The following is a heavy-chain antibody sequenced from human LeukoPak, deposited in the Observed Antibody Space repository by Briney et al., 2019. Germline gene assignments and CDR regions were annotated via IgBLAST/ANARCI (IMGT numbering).Heavy chain of an antibody. Sequence: PSETLSLTCTVSSGSISSSSYYWGWIRQPPGKGLEWIGSIYYSGSTYYNPSLKSRVTISVDTSKNQFSLKLSSVTAADTAVYYCARHFYCSSTSCYPHNWFDPWGQGTLVTVSS. V-gene: IGHV4-39*01. CDR2: IYYSGST. J-gene: IGHJ5*02. CDR3: ARHFYCSSTSCYPHNWFDP. CDR1: SGSISSSSYY. D-gene: IGHD2-2*01.